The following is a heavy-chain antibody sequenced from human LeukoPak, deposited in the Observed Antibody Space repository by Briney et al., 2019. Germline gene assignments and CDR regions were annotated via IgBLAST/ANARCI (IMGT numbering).Heavy chain of an antibody. D-gene: IGHD2-2*01. V-gene: IGHV4-34*01. CDR1: GGSFSGYY. CDR3: ARQGPIGSLYCSSTSCPRRYFDY. J-gene: IGHJ4*02. CDR2: INHSGST. Sequence: SETRSLTCAVYGGSFSGYYWSWIRQPPGKGLEWIGEINHSGSTNYNPSLKSRVTISVDTSKNQFSLKLSSVTAADTAVYYCARQGPIGSLYCSSTSCPRRYFDYWGQGTLVTVSS.